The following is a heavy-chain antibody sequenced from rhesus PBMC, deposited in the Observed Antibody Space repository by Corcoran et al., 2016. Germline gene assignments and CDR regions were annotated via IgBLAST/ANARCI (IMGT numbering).Heavy chain of an antibody. CDR1: GFTFSNHW. CDR3: ARSNTWNDWDY. D-gene: IGHD1-38*01. Sequence: EVQLVESGGGLAKPGGSRRFSCAASGFTFSNHWMYWVRPAPGKGLEWISGINSAGSSTYYADSVKGRFTISRENAKNTLYLQMDILRAEDTAVYYCARSNTWNDWDYWGQGVLVTVSS. J-gene: IGHJ4*01. CDR2: INSAGSST. V-gene: IGHV3-28*02.